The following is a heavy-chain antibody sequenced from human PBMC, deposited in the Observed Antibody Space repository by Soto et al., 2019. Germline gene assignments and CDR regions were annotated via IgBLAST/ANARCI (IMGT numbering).Heavy chain of an antibody. J-gene: IGHJ4*02. CDR2: INAGNGIT. CDR3: ARSNSGSFEYFDY. Sequence: ASVKVSCKASGYTFTSYAMHWVRQAPGQRLEWMGWINAGNGITKYSQKFQGRVTITRDTSASTAYMELSSLRSEDTAVYYCARSNSGSFEYFDYWGQGTLVTVSS. V-gene: IGHV1-3*01. D-gene: IGHD1-26*01. CDR1: GYTFTSYA.